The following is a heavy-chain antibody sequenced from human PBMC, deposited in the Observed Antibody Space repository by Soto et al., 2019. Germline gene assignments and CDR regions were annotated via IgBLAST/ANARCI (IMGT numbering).Heavy chain of an antibody. CDR3: ARDLFGTTPLSYCYYGMDV. Sequence: EVQLVESGGGLVQPGGSLRLSCAASGFTFSSYSMNWVRQAPGKGLEWVSYISSSSSTIYYADSVKGRFTISRDNAKNSLYLQMNSLRDEDTAVYYCARDLFGTTPLSYCYYGMDVWGQGTTVTVSS. CDR1: GFTFSSYS. D-gene: IGHD1-1*01. CDR2: ISSSSSTI. V-gene: IGHV3-48*02. J-gene: IGHJ6*02.